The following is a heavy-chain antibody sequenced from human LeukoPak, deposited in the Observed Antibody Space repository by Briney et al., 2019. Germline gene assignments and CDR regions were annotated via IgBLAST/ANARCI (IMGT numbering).Heavy chain of an antibody. D-gene: IGHD3-10*01. CDR1: GGSISSNGYC. J-gene: IGHJ4*02. CDR3: VEYDSGSYRAYFDS. CDR2: IYYSGSKT. V-gene: IGHV4-39*07. Sequence: SETLSLTCTVSGGSISSNGYCWGWIHQPPGKGLEWIGSIYYSGSKTFTNPSLKSRVSISVDTSNNQFSLKLSSVTAADTAVYYCVEYDSGSYRAYFDSWGQGILVTVSS.